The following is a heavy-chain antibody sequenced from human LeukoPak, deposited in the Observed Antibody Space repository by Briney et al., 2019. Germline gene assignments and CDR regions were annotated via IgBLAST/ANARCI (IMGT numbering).Heavy chain of an antibody. CDR2: VCRDGSIT. Sequence: GGSLRLSCAASGFTFSTYWMHWVRQAPGKGLVWVSRVCRDGSITKYADSVKGRFTISRDNAKNTLYLQMNSLRAEDTAVYYCARGGSPPEALGDTFDIWGQGTMVTVSS. D-gene: IGHD1-26*01. CDR1: GFTFSTYW. CDR3: ARGGSPPEALGDTFDI. J-gene: IGHJ3*02. V-gene: IGHV3-74*03.